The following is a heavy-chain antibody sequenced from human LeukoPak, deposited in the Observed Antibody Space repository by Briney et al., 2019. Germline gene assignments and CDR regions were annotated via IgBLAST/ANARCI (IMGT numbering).Heavy chain of an antibody. CDR1: GFTFSSYS. CDR3: ATKQGGYYDSSGSFDS. CDR2: ISSSSTYI. V-gene: IGHV3-21*01. D-gene: IGHD3-22*01. J-gene: IGHJ4*02. Sequence: GGSLRLSCAASGFTFSSYSMNWVRQAPGKGLEWVSSISSSSTYIYYADSVKGRFTISRDNAKNSLYLQMNSLRAEDMAVYYCATKQGGYYDSSGSFDSWGQGTLVTVSS.